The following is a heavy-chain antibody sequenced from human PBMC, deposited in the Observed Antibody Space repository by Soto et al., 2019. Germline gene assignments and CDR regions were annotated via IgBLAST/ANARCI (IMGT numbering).Heavy chain of an antibody. D-gene: IGHD3-9*01. Sequence: QVQLVESGGGVVKPGRSLRLSCAASGFTFSSYGMHWVRQAPGKGLEWVAVIWYDGSNKYYADSVKGRFTISRDNSKNTLYLQMNSLRAEDTAVYYCARDPYDILTGYYLGYYYYGMDVWGQGTTVTVSS. CDR3: ARDPYDILTGYYLGYYYYGMDV. CDR2: IWYDGSNK. J-gene: IGHJ6*02. CDR1: GFTFSSYG. V-gene: IGHV3-33*01.